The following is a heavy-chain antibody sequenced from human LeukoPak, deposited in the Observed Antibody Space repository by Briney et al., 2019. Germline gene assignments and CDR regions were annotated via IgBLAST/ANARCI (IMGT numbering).Heavy chain of an antibody. CDR2: IIPIFGTA. Sequence: RASVKVSCKASGGTFSSYAISWVRQAPGQGLEWMGGIIPIFGTANYAQKFQGRVTITADESTSTAYMELSSLRSEDTAVYYCARLGNPSSGGGDYWGQGTLVTVSS. D-gene: IGHD6-19*01. CDR3: ARLGNPSSGGGDY. V-gene: IGHV1-69*13. CDR1: GGTFSSYA. J-gene: IGHJ4*02.